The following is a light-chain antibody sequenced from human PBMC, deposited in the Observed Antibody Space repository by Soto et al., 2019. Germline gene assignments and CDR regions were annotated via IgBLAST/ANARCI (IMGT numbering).Light chain of an antibody. Sequence: EIGLTQSPVALSFSPEERATLSLRAIQSVTDFLAWYQQKPGQAPRLLIYDASNRATGIPARFSGSGSGTDFTLTISSLEPEDFATYYCQQANSFLPLTFGGVSMV. J-gene: IGKJ4*01. V-gene: IGKV3-11*01. CDR3: QQANSFLPLT. CDR2: DAS. CDR1: QSVTDF.